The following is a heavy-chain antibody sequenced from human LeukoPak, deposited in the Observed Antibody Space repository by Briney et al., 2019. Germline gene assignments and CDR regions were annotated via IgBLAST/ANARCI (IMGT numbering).Heavy chain of an antibody. V-gene: IGHV4-61*02. CDR3: ARGFDRMAFDP. D-gene: IGHD3-9*01. CDR2: IYTSGST. CDR1: GGSISSGSYY. J-gene: IGHJ5*02. Sequence: PSETLSLTCTVSGGSISSGSYYWSWIRQPAGKGLEWIGRIYTSGSTNYNPSLKSRVTMSVDTSKNQFSLKLSSVTAADTAVYYCARGFDRMAFDPWGQGTLVTVSS.